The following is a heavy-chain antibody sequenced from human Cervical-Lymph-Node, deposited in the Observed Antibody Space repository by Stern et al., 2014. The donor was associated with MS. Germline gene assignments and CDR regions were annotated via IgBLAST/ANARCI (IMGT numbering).Heavy chain of an antibody. CDR1: GFSFSSYG. CDR3: AKDRGMIVVVTYSLDS. D-gene: IGHD3-22*01. J-gene: IGHJ4*02. Sequence: VQLVESGGGVVKPGRSLRLSCVASGFSFSSYGMHWVRQAPGKGLEWAAVISYDGSNAYYADSVKGRFTISRDNSKNTLYLQLNSLRPEDTAVYYCAKDRGMIVVVTYSLDSWGQGTLVTVSS. V-gene: IGHV3-30*18. CDR2: ISYDGSNA.